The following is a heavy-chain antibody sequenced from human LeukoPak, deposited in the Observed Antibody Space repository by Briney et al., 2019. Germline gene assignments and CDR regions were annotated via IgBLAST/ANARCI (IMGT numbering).Heavy chain of an antibody. CDR1: GGSISSGDYY. Sequence: SETLSLTCTVSGGSISSGDYYWSWIRQPPGKGLEWIGYIYYSGSTNYNPSLKSRVTISVDTSKNQFSLKLSSVTAADTAVYYCARSEYYYYYYMDVWGKGTTVTVSS. V-gene: IGHV4-61*08. CDR3: ARSEYYYYYYMDV. CDR2: IYYSGST. J-gene: IGHJ6*03. D-gene: IGHD3-3*01.